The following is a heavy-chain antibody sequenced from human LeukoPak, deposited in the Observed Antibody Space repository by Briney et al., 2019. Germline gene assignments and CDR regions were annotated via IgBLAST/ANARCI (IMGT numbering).Heavy chain of an antibody. CDR3: ARGGYSSGWSRSAFDV. CDR2: ISISSGSI. V-gene: IGHV3-48*02. J-gene: IGHJ3*01. Sequence: GGSLRLSCAASGFTFTSYAMNWVRQAPGKGLEWVSYISISSGSIYYADSVKGRFTISRDNAKNSLYLQMNSLRDEDTAMYYCARGGYSSGWSRSAFDVWGQGTMVTVSS. D-gene: IGHD6-19*01. CDR1: GFTFTSYA.